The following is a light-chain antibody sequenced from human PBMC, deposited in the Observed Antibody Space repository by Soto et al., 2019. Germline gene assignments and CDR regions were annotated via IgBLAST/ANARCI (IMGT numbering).Light chain of an antibody. CDR1: SSNTGKNY. J-gene: IGLJ2*01. CDR2: DNA. Sequence: QSVLTQPPSVSAAPGQKVTISYSGSSSNTGKNYVSWYQQLPGTAPKLLIYDNAKRPSGIPDRFSGSKSGTSATLGITGLQTGDEADYYCGTWDSSLSAGVFGGGTKLTVL. CDR3: GTWDSSLSAGV. V-gene: IGLV1-51*01.